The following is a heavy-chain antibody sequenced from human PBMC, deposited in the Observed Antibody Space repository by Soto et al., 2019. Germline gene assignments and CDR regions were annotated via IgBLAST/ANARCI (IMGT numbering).Heavy chain of an antibody. CDR2: ISAYNGNT. Sequence: ASVKVSCKASGYTFTSYGISWVRQAPGQGLEWMGWISAYNGNTNYAQKLQGRVTMTTDTSTSTAYMELRSLRSGDTAVYYCARVGCTNGVCYTGNWFDPWGQGTLVTVSS. V-gene: IGHV1-18*01. J-gene: IGHJ5*02. D-gene: IGHD2-8*01. CDR3: ARVGCTNGVCYTGNWFDP. CDR1: GYTFTSYG.